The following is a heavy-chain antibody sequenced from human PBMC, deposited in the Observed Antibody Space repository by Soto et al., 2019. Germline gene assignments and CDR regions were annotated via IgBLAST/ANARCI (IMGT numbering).Heavy chain of an antibody. J-gene: IGHJ6*03. Sequence: ASVNVSCKASGYTFTSYDINLVRQATGQGLEWMGWMNPNSGNTGYAQKFQGRVTMTRNTSISTAYMELSSLRSEDTAVYYCARGYCSSTSCYAWYYYYYMDVWGKGTTVTVSS. V-gene: IGHV1-8*01. CDR2: MNPNSGNT. CDR3: ARGYCSSTSCYAWYYYYYMDV. D-gene: IGHD2-2*01. CDR1: GYTFTSYD.